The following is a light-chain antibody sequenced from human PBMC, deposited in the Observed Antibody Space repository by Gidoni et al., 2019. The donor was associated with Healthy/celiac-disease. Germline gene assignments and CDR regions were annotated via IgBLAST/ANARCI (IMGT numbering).Light chain of an antibody. CDR2: AAS. J-gene: IGKJ2*01. V-gene: IGKV1-39*01. Sequence: DIQMTQSPSSLSAYVGDRVTITCRASQSISSYLNWYQQKPGKAPKLLIYAASSLQSGVPSRFSGSGSGTDFTLTISSLQPEDFATYYCQQSYSTPPAFXQXTKLEIK. CDR3: QQSYSTPPA. CDR1: QSISSY.